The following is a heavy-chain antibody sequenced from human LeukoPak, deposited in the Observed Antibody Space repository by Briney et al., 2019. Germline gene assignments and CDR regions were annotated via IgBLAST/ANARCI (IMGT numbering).Heavy chain of an antibody. D-gene: IGHD4-17*01. CDR3: ARPRPRGEYGFEH. J-gene: IGHJ5*02. CDR1: GYTFTSYA. CDR2: IDTNTGSP. V-gene: IGHV7-4-1*04. Sequence: ASVKVSCKASGYTFTSYAMNWVRQAPGQGLEWMGWIDTNTGSPTYAQGFTGRFVFSLDTSVSMAYLQISSLKAEDTAVYYCARPRPRGEYGFEHLGRGTLVTVSS.